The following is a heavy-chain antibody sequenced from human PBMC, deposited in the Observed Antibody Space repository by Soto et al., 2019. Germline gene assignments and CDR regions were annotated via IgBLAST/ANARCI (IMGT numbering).Heavy chain of an antibody. D-gene: IGHD3-22*01. CDR2: MNPNSGDT. V-gene: IGHV1-2*04. CDR3: ATHPGSGYYRLNY. CDR1: GYTFTDYY. J-gene: IGHJ4*02. Sequence: QVQLVQSGAEVRKPGASVKVSCKTSGYTFTDYYIQWVRQAPGQGLEWVGWMNPNSGDTNYAQKFRGWVTMTRDTSISTAYMELSRLKYVDTAVYFCATHPGSGYYRLNYWGQRTLVTVSS.